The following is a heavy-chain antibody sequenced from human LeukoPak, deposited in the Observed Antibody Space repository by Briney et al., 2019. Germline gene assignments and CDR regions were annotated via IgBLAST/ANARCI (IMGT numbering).Heavy chain of an antibody. CDR2: ISGSGGST. D-gene: IGHD2-15*01. CDR3: APYCSGGSCYAYYYYGMDV. J-gene: IGHJ6*02. V-gene: IGHV3-23*01. Sequence: PGGSLRLSCAASGFTFSSYAMSWVRQAPGKGLEWVSAISGSGGSTYYADSVKGRFTISRDNSKNTLYLQMNSLRAEGTAVYYCAPYCSGGSCYAYYYYGMDVWGQGTTVTVSS. CDR1: GFTFSSYA.